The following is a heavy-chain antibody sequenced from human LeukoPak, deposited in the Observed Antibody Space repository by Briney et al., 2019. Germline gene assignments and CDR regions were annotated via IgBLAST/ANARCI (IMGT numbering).Heavy chain of an antibody. V-gene: IGHV3-48*03. CDR3: AVATIKDYFDY. CDR1: GFTFSSYE. CDR2: ISSSGSTI. D-gene: IGHD5-24*01. Sequence: GGSLRLSCAASGFTFSSYEMNWVRQAPGKGLEWVSYISSSGSTIYYADSVKGRFTISRDNAKNSLYLQMNSLRAEDTAVYYCAVATIKDYFDYWGQGTLVTVSS. J-gene: IGHJ4*02.